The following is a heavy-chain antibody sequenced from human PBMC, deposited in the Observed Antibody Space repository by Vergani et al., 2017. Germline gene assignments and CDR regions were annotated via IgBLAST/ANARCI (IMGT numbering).Heavy chain of an antibody. CDR2: IYYSGST. D-gene: IGHD3-10*01. CDR3: ARAVWMVRGVIPGAFDI. CDR1: GGSISSYY. V-gene: IGHV4-59*01. J-gene: IGHJ3*02. Sequence: QVQLQESGPGLVKPSETLSLTCTVSGGSISSYYWSWIRQPTGKGLEWIGYIYYSGSTNYNPSLKSRVTISVDTSKNQFSLKLSSVTAADTAVYYCARAVWMVRGVIPGAFDIWGQGTMVTVPS.